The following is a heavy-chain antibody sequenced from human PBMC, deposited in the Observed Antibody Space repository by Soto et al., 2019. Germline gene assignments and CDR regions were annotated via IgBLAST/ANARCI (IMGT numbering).Heavy chain of an antibody. V-gene: IGHV4-39*02. CDR3: ARLVSQGEYNWFDP. CDR1: GGSISSSSYY. D-gene: IGHD1-26*01. Sequence: PSETLSLTCTVSGGSISSSSYYWVWIRRPPGKGLEWIGSIYYSGVTYYNPSLKSRVTISVDTSKNHFSLKLNSVTAADTAVFYCARLVSQGEYNWFDPWGQGTLVTVSS. J-gene: IGHJ5*02. CDR2: IYYSGVT.